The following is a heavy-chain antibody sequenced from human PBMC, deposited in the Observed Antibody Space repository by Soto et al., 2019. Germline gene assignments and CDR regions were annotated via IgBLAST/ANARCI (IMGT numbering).Heavy chain of an antibody. CDR1: GGSSSNVDGC. V-gene: IGHV4-30-4*01. Sequence: TSETLCVTCSVAGGSSSNVDGCWSWIRQRPDKGLEWIGHIYSGGSIYNNPSLTSRVTISVDTSKNQFSLQLSSVSAADTAVYYCTGAYYDIDGYILDPWGQGTSVPSPQ. J-gene: IGHJ5*02. CDR2: IYSGGSI. D-gene: IGHD3-22*01. CDR3: TGAYYDIDGYILDP.